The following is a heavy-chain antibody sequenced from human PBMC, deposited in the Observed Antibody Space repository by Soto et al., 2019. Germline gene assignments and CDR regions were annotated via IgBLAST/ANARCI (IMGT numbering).Heavy chain of an antibody. D-gene: IGHD2-15*01. Sequence: QVQLQQWGAGLLKPSETLSLTCAVYGGSFSGYYWSWIRQPPGKGLEWIGEINHSGSTNYNPSLKSRVTISVDTSKNQFSLKLSSVTAADTAVYYCARVLGGSCRYHWFDPWGQGTLVTVSS. J-gene: IGHJ5*02. CDR3: ARVLGGSCRYHWFDP. V-gene: IGHV4-34*01. CDR1: GGSFSGYY. CDR2: INHSGST.